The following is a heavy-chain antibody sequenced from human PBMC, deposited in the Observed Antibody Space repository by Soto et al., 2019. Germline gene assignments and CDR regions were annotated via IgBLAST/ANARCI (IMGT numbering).Heavy chain of an antibody. J-gene: IGHJ4*02. D-gene: IGHD5-18*01. CDR2: ISGSGGST. Sequence: GGSLRLSCAASGFTFSSYAMSWVRQAPGKGLEWVSAISGSGGSTYYADSVKGRFTISRDNSKNTLYLQMNSLRAEDTAVYYCAKRGGGYSYGPLDYWGQGTLATVSS. CDR1: GFTFSSYA. CDR3: AKRGGGYSYGPLDY. V-gene: IGHV3-23*01.